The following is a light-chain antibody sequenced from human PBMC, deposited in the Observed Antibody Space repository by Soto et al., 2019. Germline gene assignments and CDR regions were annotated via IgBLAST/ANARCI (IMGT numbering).Light chain of an antibody. CDR3: QKYGSLSWT. J-gene: IGKJ1*01. Sequence: ELVLTQSPGTLSLSPGDSATLSCRASQSVSSSYLAWYQQKPGQAPRLRVYGESSRATGIPDRLSGSGSGTDFNLTISRLEPEDFAVYYCQKYGSLSWTFGQGTKVDIK. V-gene: IGKV3-20*01. CDR2: GES. CDR1: QSVSSSY.